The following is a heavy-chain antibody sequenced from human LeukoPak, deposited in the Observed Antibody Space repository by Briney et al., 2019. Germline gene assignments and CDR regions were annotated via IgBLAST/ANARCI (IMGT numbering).Heavy chain of an antibody. Sequence: PGGSLRLSCAASGFTFSSYEMNWVRQAPGKGLEWVSYISSSGSTIYYADSVKGRFTISRDNAKNSLSLLMNSLRAEDTAVYYCARDGGSGILDWGQGTLVTVSS. CDR1: GFTFSSYE. CDR3: ARDGGSGILD. D-gene: IGHD3-10*01. CDR2: ISSSGSTI. J-gene: IGHJ4*02. V-gene: IGHV3-48*03.